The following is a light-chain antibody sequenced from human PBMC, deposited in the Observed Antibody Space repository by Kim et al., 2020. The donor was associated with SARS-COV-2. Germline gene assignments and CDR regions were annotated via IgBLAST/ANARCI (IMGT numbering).Light chain of an antibody. CDR2: DAS. CDR3: QQYASSPET. V-gene: IGKV3D-20*01. Sequence: SPGERATLACGASQSLSGNYLAWYQHQPGLAPRLLIFDASTRATGIPDRFSGSGSGTDFTLTISRLEPEDFAVYYCQQYASSPETFGQGTKVDIK. CDR1: QSLSGNY. J-gene: IGKJ1*01.